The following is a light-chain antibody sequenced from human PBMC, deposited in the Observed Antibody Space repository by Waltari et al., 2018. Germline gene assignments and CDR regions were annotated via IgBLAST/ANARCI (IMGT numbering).Light chain of an antibody. Sequence: QSALTQPASVSGSPGQSITISCTGTSSDIGPYDYVSWYQQHPGKAPKLIIYDVTGRPSGISDRFSGSKYGNTASLTISGLQAEDEAFYHCSSYETSNTVVFGGGTKLTVL. CDR2: DVT. J-gene: IGLJ2*01. CDR1: SSDIGPYDY. V-gene: IGLV2-14*03. CDR3: SSYETSNTVV.